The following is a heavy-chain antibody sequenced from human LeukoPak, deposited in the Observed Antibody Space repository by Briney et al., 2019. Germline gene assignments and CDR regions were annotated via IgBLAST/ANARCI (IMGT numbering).Heavy chain of an antibody. CDR1: DDSISDYY. CDR3: TRGAGWLIDY. Sequence: SETLSLTCTVSDDSISDYYRGWIRQPPGKGLEWIGYFHNSGTSTYNPSLKSRVTISADTSKNQFSLKLNPLTTADTAVYYCTRGAGWLIDYWGQGILVTVSS. D-gene: IGHD3-16*01. CDR2: FHNSGTS. V-gene: IGHV4-59*01. J-gene: IGHJ4*02.